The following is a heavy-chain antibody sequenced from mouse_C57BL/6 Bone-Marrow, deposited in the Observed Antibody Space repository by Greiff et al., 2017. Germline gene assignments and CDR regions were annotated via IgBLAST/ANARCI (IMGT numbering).Heavy chain of an antibody. D-gene: IGHD1-1*01. CDR1: GYTFTSYG. CDR2: IYPRSGNT. Sequence: VQRVESGAELARPGASVKLSCKASGYTFTSYGISWVKQRTGQGLEWIGEIYPRSGNTYYNEKFKGKATLTADKSSSTAYMELRSLTSEDSAVYYCARGLVVPDYWGQGTTLTVSS. CDR3: ARGLVVPDY. V-gene: IGHV1-81*01. J-gene: IGHJ2*01.